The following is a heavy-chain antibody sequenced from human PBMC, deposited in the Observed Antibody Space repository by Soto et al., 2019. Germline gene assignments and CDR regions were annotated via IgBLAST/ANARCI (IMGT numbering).Heavy chain of an antibody. CDR3: ATHDGPAAAGLGLDF. CDR1: GFTFSSRW. D-gene: IGHD6-13*01. V-gene: IGHV3-7*02. CDR2: IKQDENGK. Sequence: EVQLVESGGGLVQPGGSLRLSCEASGFTFSSRWMTWVRQGPGKGLEWVANIKQDENGKDYVDSVKGRFTISRDNAKNSLYLQMTSLRAEDTAVYYCATHDGPAAAGLGLDFWGQGPLVTVSS. J-gene: IGHJ4*02.